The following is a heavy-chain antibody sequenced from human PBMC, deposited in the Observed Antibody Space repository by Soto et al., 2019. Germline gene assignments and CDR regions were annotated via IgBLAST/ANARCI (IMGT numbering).Heavy chain of an antibody. J-gene: IGHJ4*02. D-gene: IGHD3-9*01. V-gene: IGHV3-49*03. CDR2: IRSKAYGGTT. CDR1: GFTFGDYT. CDR3: TRTSLRTYYDILTGRAGFDY. Sequence: GGSLRLSCVASGFTFGDYTMSWFRQAPGGGLEWVGFIRSKAYGGTTEYAASVKGRFTISRDDSKSIAYLQMNSLKTEDTAVYYCTRTSLRTYYDILTGRAGFDYWGQGTLVTVSS.